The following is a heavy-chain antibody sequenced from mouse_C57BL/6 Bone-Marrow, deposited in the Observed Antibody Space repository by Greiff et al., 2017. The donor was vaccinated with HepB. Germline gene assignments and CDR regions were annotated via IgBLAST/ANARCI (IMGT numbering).Heavy chain of an antibody. Sequence: VQLQQPGAELVKPGASVKMSCKASGYTFTSYWITWVKQRPGQGLEWIGDIYPGSGSTNYNEKFKSKATLTVDTSSSTAYMQLSSLTSEDSAVYYCARDPDDYAWFAYWGQGTLVTVSA. V-gene: IGHV1-55*01. CDR2: IYPGSGST. CDR1: GYTFTSYW. CDR3: ARDPDDYAWFAY. D-gene: IGHD2-4*01. J-gene: IGHJ3*01.